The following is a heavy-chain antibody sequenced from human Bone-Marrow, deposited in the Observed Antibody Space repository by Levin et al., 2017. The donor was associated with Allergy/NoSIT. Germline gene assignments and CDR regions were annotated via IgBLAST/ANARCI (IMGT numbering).Heavy chain of an antibody. CDR1: GYTFTDYW. CDR3: ARRGSWYDL. CDR2: VFPGDFDT. J-gene: IGHJ5*02. Sequence: KVSCQTSGYTFTDYWIGWVRQMPGKGLEWMGMVFPGDFDTRYKPSFEGHVTISADKSISTAYLQWSSLKASDTATYYCARRGSWYDLWGQGTLVTVSS. D-gene: IGHD6-13*01. V-gene: IGHV5-51*01.